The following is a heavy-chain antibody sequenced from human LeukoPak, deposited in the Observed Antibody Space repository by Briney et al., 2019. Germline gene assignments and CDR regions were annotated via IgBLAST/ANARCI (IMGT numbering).Heavy chain of an antibody. J-gene: IGHJ6*03. D-gene: IGHD1-26*01. CDR2: ISGSGGST. Sequence: GGSLRLSCAASEFSFSSYAMNWVRQAPGKGLEWVSTISGSGGSTFYADSVKGRFSISRGNSKNTLYLQMNSLRADDTAVYYCAKRSGSYGYYYYMDVWGKGTTVTVTS. CDR1: EFSFSSYA. V-gene: IGHV3-23*01. CDR3: AKRSGSYGYYYYMDV.